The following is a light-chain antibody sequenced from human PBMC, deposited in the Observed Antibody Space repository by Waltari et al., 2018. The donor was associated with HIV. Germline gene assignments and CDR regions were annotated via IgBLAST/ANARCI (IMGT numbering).Light chain of an antibody. CDR2: VAS. CDR3: QLRSNWPPTLT. Sequence: EIVLTQSPATLSLSPGERATLSCRASQSVSTYLAWYQQEPGQAPRLLIYVASNRATGITARFRGSGAGTDFTVTISSLEPEDFAVYYCQLRSNWPPTLTFGQGTKVEIK. V-gene: IGKV3-11*01. CDR1: QSVSTY. J-gene: IGKJ1*01.